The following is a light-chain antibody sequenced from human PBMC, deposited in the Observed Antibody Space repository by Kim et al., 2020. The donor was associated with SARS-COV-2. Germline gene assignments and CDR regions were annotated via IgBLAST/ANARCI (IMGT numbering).Light chain of an antibody. Sequence: SLSPGERATLSCRASQSVSSYLAWYQQKPGQAPRLLIYDASNRATGIPARFSGSGSGTDFTLTISSLEPEDFAVYYCQQRSNLWMFGQGTKVDIK. CDR1: QSVSSY. CDR3: QQRSNLWM. J-gene: IGKJ1*01. CDR2: DAS. V-gene: IGKV3-11*01.